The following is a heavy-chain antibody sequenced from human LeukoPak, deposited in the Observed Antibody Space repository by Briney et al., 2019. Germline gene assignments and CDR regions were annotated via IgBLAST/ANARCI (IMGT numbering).Heavy chain of an antibody. Sequence: SETLSLTCTVSGVPISSGDYYWSWIRQPPGKGLEWIGYIYYTGSTYYNASLKSRVTISADMSKNQFSLKLNSVTAADTAVYYCVSRADRSGYFDHWGQGTLVTVSS. J-gene: IGHJ4*02. CDR1: GVPISSGDYY. D-gene: IGHD3-22*01. CDR3: VSRADRSGYFDH. CDR2: IYYTGST. V-gene: IGHV4-30-4*01.